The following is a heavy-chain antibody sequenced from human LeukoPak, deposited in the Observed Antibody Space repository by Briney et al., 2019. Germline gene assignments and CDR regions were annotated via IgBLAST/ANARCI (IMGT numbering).Heavy chain of an antibody. Sequence: GGSLRLSCAASGFTFDNYAMHWVRHAPGKGLEWVSGISWNSGSIDYADSVKGRFTISRDNAKNSLYLQMNSLRAEDTAVYYCAKGDDYRDLAAFDIWGQGTMVTVSS. V-gene: IGHV3-9*01. CDR1: GFTFDNYA. CDR2: ISWNSGSI. J-gene: IGHJ3*02. D-gene: IGHD4-17*01. CDR3: AKGDDYRDLAAFDI.